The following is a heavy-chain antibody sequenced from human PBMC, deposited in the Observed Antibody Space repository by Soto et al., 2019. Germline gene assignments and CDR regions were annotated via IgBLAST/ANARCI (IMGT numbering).Heavy chain of an antibody. CDR1: GFTFSSYG. J-gene: IGHJ4*02. D-gene: IGHD1-26*01. Sequence: GGSLRLSCAASGFTFSSYGMHWVRQAPGKGLEWVAVISYDGSNKYYADSVKGRFTISRDNSKNTLYLQMNSLRAEDTAVYYCAKDKFIARYSGSYFDYWGQGTLVTAPQ. CDR2: ISYDGSNK. CDR3: AKDKFIARYSGSYFDY. V-gene: IGHV3-30*18.